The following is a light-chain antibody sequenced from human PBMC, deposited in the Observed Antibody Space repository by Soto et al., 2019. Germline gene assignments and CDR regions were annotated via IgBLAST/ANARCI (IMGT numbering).Light chain of an antibody. J-gene: IGKJ1*01. CDR2: GAS. V-gene: IGKV3-15*01. CDR1: QSGSSN. CDR3: QQYNNWPRT. Sequence: EIVMTQSPATLSVSPGERATLSCRASQSGSSNLAWYQQKPGQAPRLLIYGASTRATGIPARFSGSGSGTEFTLTISSLQSEDFAGYDCQQYNNWPRTFGQGTKVEIK.